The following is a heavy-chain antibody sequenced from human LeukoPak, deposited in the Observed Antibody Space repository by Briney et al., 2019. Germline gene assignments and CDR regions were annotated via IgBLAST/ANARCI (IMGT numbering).Heavy chain of an antibody. CDR3: ARSFRHQLLSYFDY. V-gene: IGHV4-34*01. Sequence: SETLSLTCAVYGGSFSGYYWSWIRQPPGKGLEWIGEINHSGSTNYNPSLKSRVTISVDTSKNQFSLKLSSVTAADPAVYYCARSFRHQLLSYFDYWGQGTLVTVSS. CDR1: GGSFSGYY. D-gene: IGHD2-2*01. J-gene: IGHJ4*02. CDR2: INHSGST.